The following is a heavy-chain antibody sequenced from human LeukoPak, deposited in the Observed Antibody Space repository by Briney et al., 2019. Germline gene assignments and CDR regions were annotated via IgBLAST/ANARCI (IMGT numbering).Heavy chain of an antibody. V-gene: IGHV3-9*03. CDR1: GFPFDDYG. J-gene: IGHJ4*02. D-gene: IGHD4-17*01. CDR2: ISWNSVTL. Sequence: PGGSLRLSCAASGFPFDDYGMLWVRQAPGKGLEWVSGISWNSVTLAYADSVKGRFTISRDNAKDSLYLQMNSLRPEDMALYHCAKDRHPYGPYFFDYWGQGTLVTVSS. CDR3: AKDRHPYGPYFFDY.